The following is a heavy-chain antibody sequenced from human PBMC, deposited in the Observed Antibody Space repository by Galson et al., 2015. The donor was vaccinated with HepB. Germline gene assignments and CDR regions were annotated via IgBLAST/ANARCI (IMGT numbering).Heavy chain of an antibody. D-gene: IGHD3-10*01. V-gene: IGHV1-69*13. Sequence: SVKVSCKASRGTFGSYAISWVRQAPGQGPEWMGGIIPMFHTTNYAQRFQGRVTITADESTSTAYMELSSLRSDDTAVYYCATGQDHYGSGTYTRPFDYWGQGTLVTVSP. CDR1: RGTFGSYA. CDR3: ATGQDHYGSGTYTRPFDY. CDR2: IIPMFHTT. J-gene: IGHJ4*02.